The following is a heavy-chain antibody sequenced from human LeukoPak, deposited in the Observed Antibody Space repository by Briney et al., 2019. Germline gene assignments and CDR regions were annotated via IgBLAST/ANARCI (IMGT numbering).Heavy chain of an antibody. Sequence: NASETLSLTCTVSGGSIGRRSYHWGWIRQPPGKGLEWIGTIYYTGSTYYNPSLKSRVTISVDTSKNQFSLKLTSVTAADTAVYYCARWAMAAADYWGQGTLVTVSS. CDR3: ARWAMAAADY. CDR1: GGSIGRRSYH. J-gene: IGHJ4*02. CDR2: IYYTGST. D-gene: IGHD6-13*01. V-gene: IGHV4-39*01.